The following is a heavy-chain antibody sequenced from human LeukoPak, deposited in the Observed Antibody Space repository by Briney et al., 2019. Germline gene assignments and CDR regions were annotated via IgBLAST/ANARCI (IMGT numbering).Heavy chain of an antibody. CDR2: IYYSGST. CDR3: ARAPRVTMIVVVTPPGASDAFDI. V-gene: IGHV4-59*12. CDR1: GGSINNYY. Sequence: SETLSLTCTVSGGSINNYYWSWIRQPPGKGLEWFGYIYYSGSTNYNPSLKSRVTISVDTSKNQFSLKLTSVTAADTAVYYCARAPRVTMIVVVTPPGASDAFDIWGQGTMVTVSS. D-gene: IGHD3-22*01. J-gene: IGHJ3*02.